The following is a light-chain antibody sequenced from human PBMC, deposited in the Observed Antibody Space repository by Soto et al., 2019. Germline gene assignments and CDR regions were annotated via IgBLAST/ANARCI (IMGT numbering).Light chain of an antibody. Sequence: DIQMTQSPSTLSASVGDRVTITCRASQTISTWLAWYQQKPGKAPKLLIYKASTLQGGVPSRFSGSGSGTEFTLTISSLRPDDFATYYCQQYSSYTPYTFGQGTNLEIK. CDR3: QQYSSYTPYT. V-gene: IGKV1-5*03. CDR2: KAS. J-gene: IGKJ2*01. CDR1: QTISTW.